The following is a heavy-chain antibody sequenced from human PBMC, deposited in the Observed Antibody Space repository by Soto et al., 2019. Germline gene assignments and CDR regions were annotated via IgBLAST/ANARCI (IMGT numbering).Heavy chain of an antibody. Sequence: ASVKVSCKASGYTFTGYYMHWVRQAPGQGLEWMGWINPNSGGTNYAQKFQGRVTMTRDTSISTAYMELSRLRSDDTAVYYCARVRRYDILTGSHFAYWGQGTLVTVSS. J-gene: IGHJ4*02. CDR3: ARVRRYDILTGSHFAY. D-gene: IGHD3-9*01. CDR1: GYTFTGYY. CDR2: INPNSGGT. V-gene: IGHV1-2*02.